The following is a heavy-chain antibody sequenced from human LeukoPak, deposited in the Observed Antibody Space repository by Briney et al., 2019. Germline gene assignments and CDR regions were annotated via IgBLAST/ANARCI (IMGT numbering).Heavy chain of an antibody. CDR1: SVSLTNYY. V-gene: IGHV4-59*01. D-gene: IGHD3-16*01. J-gene: IGHJ4*02. CDR2: IFFSGTT. CDR3: ARVGGGGACFEF. Sequence: SETLSLTCTVSSVSLTNYYWSWIRQPPGKGLEWIGYIFFSGTTNYNPSLKSRVTISVDTSKNQFSLKMTSVTAADTAVYFCARVGGGGACFEFWGQGTLFTASP.